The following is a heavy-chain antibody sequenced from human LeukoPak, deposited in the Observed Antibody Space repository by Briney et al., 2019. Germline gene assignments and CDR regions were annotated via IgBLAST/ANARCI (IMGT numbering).Heavy chain of an antibody. D-gene: IGHD6-19*01. V-gene: IGHV4-59*08. CDR3: ARYSSGRRFDY. CDR2: IYYSGST. Sequence: SETLSLTCTVSGGSISSYYWSWIRQPPGKGLEWIGYIYYSGSTNYNPSLKSRVTISVDTSKNQFPLKLSSVTAADTAVYYCARYSSGRRFDYWGQGTLVTVSS. CDR1: GGSISSYY. J-gene: IGHJ4*02.